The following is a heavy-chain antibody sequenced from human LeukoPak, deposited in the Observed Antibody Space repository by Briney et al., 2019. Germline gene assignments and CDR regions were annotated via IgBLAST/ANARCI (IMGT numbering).Heavy chain of an antibody. V-gene: IGHV4-38-2*01. CDR2: IYHSGST. CDR1: GYSISTGYY. CDR3: ARYLYYYGFDP. D-gene: IGHD3-10*01. J-gene: IGHJ5*02. Sequence: PSETLSLTCSVSGYSISTGYYWGWIRQPPGKGLEWIGTIYHSGSTYYNPSLKSRVTISVGTSKNQFSLKLSSVTAADTAVYYCARYLYYYGFDPWGQGTLVTVSS.